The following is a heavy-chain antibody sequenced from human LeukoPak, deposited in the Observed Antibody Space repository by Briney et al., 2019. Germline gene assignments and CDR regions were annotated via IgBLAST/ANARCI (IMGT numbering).Heavy chain of an antibody. CDR3: AKGLGSGSYQPSDY. Sequence: ASVKVSCKTSGYTFTGYYMHWVRQAPGQGLEWMGWIDPNSGGTNYAQRVQGRVTMTRDTYISTVYMELSSLRSDDTAVYYCAKGLGSGSYQPSDYWGQGTLVTVSS. J-gene: IGHJ4*02. D-gene: IGHD1-26*01. CDR2: IDPNSGGT. CDR1: GYTFTGYY. V-gene: IGHV1-2*02.